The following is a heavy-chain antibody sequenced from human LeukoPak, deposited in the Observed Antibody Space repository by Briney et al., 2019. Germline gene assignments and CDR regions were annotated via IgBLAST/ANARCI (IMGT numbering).Heavy chain of an antibody. CDR2: MNPNSGNT. Sequence: ASVKVSCKASGYTFTSYDINWVRQATGQGLEWMGWMNPNSGNTGYAQKLQGRVTMTTDTSTSTAYMELRSLRSDDTAVYYCAVGQLVHTFDYWGQGTLVTVSS. V-gene: IGHV1-8*01. CDR1: GYTFTSYD. D-gene: IGHD6-6*01. J-gene: IGHJ4*02. CDR3: AVGQLVHTFDY.